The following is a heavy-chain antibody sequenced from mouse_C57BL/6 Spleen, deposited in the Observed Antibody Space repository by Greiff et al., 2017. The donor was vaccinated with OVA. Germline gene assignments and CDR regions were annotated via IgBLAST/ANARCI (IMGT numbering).Heavy chain of an antibody. J-gene: IGHJ4*01. CDR3: VRESYAMDY. CDR1: GFSFNTYA. V-gene: IGHV10-1*01. CDR2: IRSKSNNYAT. Sequence: EVQRVESGGGLVQPKGSLKLSCAASGFSFNTYAMNWVRQAPGQGLEWVARIRSKSNNYATYYADSVKDRFTISRDDSESMLYLQMHNLKTEDTAMYYCVRESYAMDYWGQGTSVTVSS.